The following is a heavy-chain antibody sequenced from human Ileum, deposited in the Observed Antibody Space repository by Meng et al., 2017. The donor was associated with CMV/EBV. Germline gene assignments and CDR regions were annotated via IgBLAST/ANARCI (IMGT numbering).Heavy chain of an antibody. J-gene: IGHJ4*02. D-gene: IGHD3-10*01. CDR2: IKKKADNYIT. Sequence: GFSFSDHYMDWFRQAPGKGLEWVARIKKKADNYITEYAASVRGRFTISRDDSKNSLYLEVNSLKTEDTAVYYCGRDSMKGGGFDCWGQGVLVTVSS. CDR3: GRDSMKGGGFDC. V-gene: IGHV3-72*01. CDR1: GFSFSDHY.